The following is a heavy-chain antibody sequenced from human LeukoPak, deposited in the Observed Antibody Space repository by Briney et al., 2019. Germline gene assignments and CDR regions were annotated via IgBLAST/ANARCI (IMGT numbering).Heavy chain of an antibody. Sequence: SETLSLTCAVYSGSFSGYYWNWIRQSPGKGREGIGEINHRGISTYNASLKSRVTISVDTSKNQFSLKLSSVTAADTAVYYCARGGFYGSGSQKYNWFDPWGQGTLVTVSS. CDR1: SGSFSGYY. D-gene: IGHD3-10*01. CDR3: ARGGFYGSGSQKYNWFDP. J-gene: IGHJ5*02. V-gene: IGHV4-34*01. CDR2: INHRGIS.